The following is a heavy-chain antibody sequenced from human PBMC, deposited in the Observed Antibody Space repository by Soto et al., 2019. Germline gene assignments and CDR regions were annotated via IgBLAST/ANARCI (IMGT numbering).Heavy chain of an antibody. CDR1: GYTFTSYY. D-gene: IGHD3-22*01. V-gene: IGHV1-46*01. Sequence: QVQLVQSGAEVKKPGASVKVSCKAFGYTFTSYYIHWVRQAPGQGLEWMGIINPSGGSTNYAQRFQGGVTMTRDTSTSTVYMELSSLRSEDTDEYYCARASGGVVTDYWGQGTLVTVSS. J-gene: IGHJ4*02. CDR3: ARASGGVVTDY. CDR2: INPSGGST.